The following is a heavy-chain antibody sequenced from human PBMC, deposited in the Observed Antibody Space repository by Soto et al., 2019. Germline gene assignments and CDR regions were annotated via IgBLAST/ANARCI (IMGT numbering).Heavy chain of an antibody. Sequence: QVQLVQSGAEVKKPGASVKVSCKASGYTFASYAISWMRQAPGQGLEWMGWISAYKGNTNYAQKLHGRVTMTTDTSTRTAYMELRSLRSDDTAVYSCARDPPPPDYWGQGTLVTVSS. CDR2: ISAYKGNT. CDR1: GYTFASYA. V-gene: IGHV1-18*01. CDR3: ARDPPPPDY. J-gene: IGHJ4*02.